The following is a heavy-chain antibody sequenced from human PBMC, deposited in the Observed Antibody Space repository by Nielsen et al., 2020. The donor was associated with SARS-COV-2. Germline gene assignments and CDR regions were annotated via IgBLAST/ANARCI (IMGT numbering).Heavy chain of an antibody. CDR1: GGSISSYY. D-gene: IGHD1-26*01. Sequence: SDTLSLTCTVSGGSISSYYWSWIRQPPGKGLEWIGYIYYSGSTNYNPSLKSRVTISVDTSKNPFSLKLSSVTAADTAVYYCARGVYLGATHYNDYWGQGTLVTVSS. CDR2: IYYSGST. J-gene: IGHJ4*02. CDR3: ARGVYLGATHYNDY. V-gene: IGHV4-59*08.